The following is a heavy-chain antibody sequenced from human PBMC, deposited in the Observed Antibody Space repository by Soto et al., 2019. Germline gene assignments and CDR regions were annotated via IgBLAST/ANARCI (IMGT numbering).Heavy chain of an antibody. CDR2: ISYDGSNK. CDR1: GFTFSSYG. V-gene: IGHV3-30*18. Sequence: VGSLRLSCAASGFTFSSYGMHWVRQAPCKGLEWVAVISYDGSNKYYADSVKGRFTISRDNSKNTLYLQMNSLRAEDTAVYYCAKDVVVGATTGLGDYYYYYGMDVWGQGTTVTVSS. J-gene: IGHJ6*02. D-gene: IGHD1-26*01. CDR3: AKDVVVGATTGLGDYYYYYGMDV.